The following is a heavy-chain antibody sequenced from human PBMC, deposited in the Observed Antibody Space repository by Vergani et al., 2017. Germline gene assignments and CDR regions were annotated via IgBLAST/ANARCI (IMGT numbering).Heavy chain of an antibody. D-gene: IGHD3-22*01. CDR3: AKDHRYYDSSDPFHH. CDR1: GFRVTTYY. Sequence: EVELLESGGGLAQPGGSLRVSCSASGFRVTTYYMSWVRQAPGKGLEWVSRLSGGGESTYYADSVKGRFTISRDNSKSTVYLQMNSLRAEDTAVYYCAKDHRYYDSSDPFHHWGQGTLVTVSS. CDR2: LSGGGEST. J-gene: IGHJ1*01. V-gene: IGHV3-23*01.